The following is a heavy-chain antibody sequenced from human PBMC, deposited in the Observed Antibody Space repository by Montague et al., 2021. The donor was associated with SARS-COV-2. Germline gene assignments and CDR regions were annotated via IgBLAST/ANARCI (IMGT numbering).Heavy chain of an antibody. CDR1: GGSMSGYL. CDR3: ARGASELPS. D-gene: IGHD3-10*01. V-gene: IGHV4-59*01. Sequence: SETLSHTCTVSGGSMSGYLWSWTRQPPGKGLEWIGYIYHSGGTNYNPFLKSRVTISVDTSTNQFSLKLNSVTAADTAVYYCARGASELPSWGQGALVTVSS. CDR2: IYHSGGT. J-gene: IGHJ5*02.